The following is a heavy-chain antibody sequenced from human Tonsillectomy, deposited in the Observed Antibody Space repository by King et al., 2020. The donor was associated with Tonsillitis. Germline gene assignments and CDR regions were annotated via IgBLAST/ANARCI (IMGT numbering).Heavy chain of an antibody. Sequence: LQLQESGPGLVKPSETLSLTCTVSGGSISSSSYYWGWIRQPPGKGLEWIGSIYYSGSTYYNPSLKSRVTISVDTSKNQFSLKLSSVTAADTAVYYCARLPQNWYFDLWGRGTLVTVSS. V-gene: IGHV4-39*01. CDR2: IYYSGST. CDR3: ARLPQNWYFDL. CDR1: GGSISSSSYY. J-gene: IGHJ2*01.